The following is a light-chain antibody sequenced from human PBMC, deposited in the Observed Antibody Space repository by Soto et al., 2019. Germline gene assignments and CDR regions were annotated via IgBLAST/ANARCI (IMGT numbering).Light chain of an antibody. CDR3: QQSYITPRT. V-gene: IGKV1-39*01. J-gene: IGKJ1*01. Sequence: NKMTLSPSSLSATVEDRVTLPCRASQSISRNLNWYQQKPGTAPKLLMFGASTLQSGVPSRFSGSGSGTDFTLTFTSLQPEDFATYYCQQSYITPRTFAQGTKVDI. CDR1: QSISRN. CDR2: GAS.